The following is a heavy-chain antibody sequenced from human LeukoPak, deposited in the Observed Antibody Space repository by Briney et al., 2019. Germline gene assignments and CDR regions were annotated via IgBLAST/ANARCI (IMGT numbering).Heavy chain of an antibody. CDR3: AGEMQLDIYDAFDI. J-gene: IGHJ3*02. CDR1: GFTFSSNY. D-gene: IGHD6-6*01. Sequence: GGSLRLSCAASGFTFSSNYMSWVRQAPGKGVEGVSVIYSGGSTYYADSVKGRFTISRENSKKTMDLQMNSLRAEDTAVYYCAGEMQLDIYDAFDIWGQGTMVTVSS. CDR2: IYSGGST. V-gene: IGHV3-66*01.